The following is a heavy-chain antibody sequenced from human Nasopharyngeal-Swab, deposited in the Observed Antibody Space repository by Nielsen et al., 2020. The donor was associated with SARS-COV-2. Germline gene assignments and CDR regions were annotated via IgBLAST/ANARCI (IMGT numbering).Heavy chain of an antibody. D-gene: IGHD7-27*01. CDR2: IYYSGGT. Sequence: RQPPGKGLEWIGYIYYSGGTNYNPSLRSRVTISVDTSKNQFSLKLSSVTAADTAVYYCARDSGISPWGPDAFDIWGQGTMVTVSS. J-gene: IGHJ3*02. V-gene: IGHV4-59*01. CDR3: ARDSGISPWGPDAFDI.